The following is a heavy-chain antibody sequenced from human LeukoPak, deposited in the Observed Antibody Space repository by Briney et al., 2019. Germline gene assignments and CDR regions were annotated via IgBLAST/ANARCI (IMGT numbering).Heavy chain of an antibody. J-gene: IGHJ5*02. Sequence: ASVKVSCKASGYTFTGYYMHWVRQAPGQGLEWMGWINPNSGGTNYAQKFQGRVTMTRDTSISTAYMELSRLRSDDTAVYYCARGYFLTIFGVADNWFDPWGQGTLVTVSS. V-gene: IGHV1-2*02. CDR1: GYTFTGYY. CDR2: INPNSGGT. CDR3: ARGYFLTIFGVADNWFDP. D-gene: IGHD3-3*01.